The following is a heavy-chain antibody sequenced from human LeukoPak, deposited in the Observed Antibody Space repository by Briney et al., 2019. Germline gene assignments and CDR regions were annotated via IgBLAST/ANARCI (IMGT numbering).Heavy chain of an antibody. CDR3: AKDDAWLRFGE. D-gene: IGHD3-10*01. J-gene: IGHJ4*02. CDR1: GFPFSNYG. CDR2: ITGSGITT. Sequence: PGGSLRLSCAASGFPFSNYGMNWVRQAPGKGLEWVSGITGSGITTYYGDSVKGRFTISRDNSKNTVYLQMNSLIVEDTAVYYCAKDDAWLRFGEWSQGTLVTVSS. V-gene: IGHV3-23*01.